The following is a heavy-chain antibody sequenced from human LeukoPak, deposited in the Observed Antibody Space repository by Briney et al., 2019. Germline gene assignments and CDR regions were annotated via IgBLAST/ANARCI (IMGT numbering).Heavy chain of an antibody. V-gene: IGHV3-30-3*01. D-gene: IGHD2-2*01. Sequence: PGGSLRLSCAAPGFTFSSYAMHWVRQAPGKGLEWVAVISYDGSNKYYADSVKGRFTISRDNSKNTLYLQMNSLRAEDTAVYYCARSGGLPADAFDIWGQGTMVTVSS. CDR2: ISYDGSNK. J-gene: IGHJ3*02. CDR3: ARSGGLPADAFDI. CDR1: GFTFSSYA.